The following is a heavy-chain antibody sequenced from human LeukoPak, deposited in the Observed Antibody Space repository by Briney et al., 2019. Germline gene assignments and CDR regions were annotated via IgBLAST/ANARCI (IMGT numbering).Heavy chain of an antibody. V-gene: IGHV3-66*01. CDR1: GFSGDY. CDR2: FYSDGST. CDR3: ARDHYGSGSYFISPFDY. Sequence: GGSLRLSCVASGFSGDYMTWVRQAPGKGLEWVSVFYSDGSTYYADFVKGRFTISKDNSKNTLYLQMNSLRAEDTGVYYCARDHYGSGSYFISPFDYWGQGTLVAVSS. J-gene: IGHJ4*02. D-gene: IGHD3-10*01.